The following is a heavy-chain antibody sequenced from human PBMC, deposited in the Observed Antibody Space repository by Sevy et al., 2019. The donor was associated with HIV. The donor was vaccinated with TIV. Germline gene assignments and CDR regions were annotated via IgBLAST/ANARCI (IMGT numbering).Heavy chain of an antibody. CDR1: GFTFSNAW. CDR2: IKSKTDGGTT. Sequence: GGSLRLSCAASGFTFSNAWMNWVRQAPGKGLEWVGRIKSKTDGGTTDYGAPVKGRFTISRDDSKNTLYLQINSLKTEDKAVYYCTTDGGGYNYGYSFDYWGQGTLVTVSS. J-gene: IGHJ4*02. V-gene: IGHV3-15*07. CDR3: TTDGGGYNYGYSFDY. D-gene: IGHD5-18*01.